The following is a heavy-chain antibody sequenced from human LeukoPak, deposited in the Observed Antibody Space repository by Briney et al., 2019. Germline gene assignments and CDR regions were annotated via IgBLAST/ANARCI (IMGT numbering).Heavy chain of an antibody. V-gene: IGHV3-74*01. Sequence: GGSLRLSCAACGFTFGSSYMHWVRQDPGKGLVWVSCISSDGTSTNYADSVKGRFTISRDNPKNTVYLQMNSLRAEDTAVYYCARDVGSSLHSWGQGTLVIVSS. J-gene: IGHJ4*02. CDR3: ARDVGSSLHS. CDR2: ISSDGTST. D-gene: IGHD2-2*01. CDR1: GFTFGSSY.